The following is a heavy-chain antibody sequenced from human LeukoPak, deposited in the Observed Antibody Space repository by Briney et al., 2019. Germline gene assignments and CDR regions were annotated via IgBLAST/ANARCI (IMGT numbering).Heavy chain of an antibody. CDR3: ARSTVAGNAGYFQH. CDR2: IIPIFGTA. CDR1: GGTFSSYA. D-gene: IGHD6-19*01. J-gene: IGHJ1*01. Sequence: SVKVSCKASGGTFSSYAISWVRQAPGQGLEWMGGIIPIFGTANHAQKFQGRVTITADESTSTAYMELSILRSEDTAVYYCARSTVAGNAGYFQHWGQGTLVTVSS. V-gene: IGHV1-69*13.